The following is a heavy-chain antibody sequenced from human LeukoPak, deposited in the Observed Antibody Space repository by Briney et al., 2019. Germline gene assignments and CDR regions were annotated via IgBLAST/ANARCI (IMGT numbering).Heavy chain of an antibody. CDR3: AKRSYFGSGTFWYYYGLDV. CDR1: GFTFNNYA. J-gene: IGHJ6*02. CDR2: ISGTGGST. D-gene: IGHD3-10*01. Sequence: GGSLRLSCAASGFTFNNYAMIWVRQTPAKGLEWVSTISGTGGSTYYAASVKGRFTISRDNSKNTLCLQMDSLRVEDTAVYYCAKRSYFGSGTFWYYYGLDVWGQGTTVTVSS. V-gene: IGHV3-23*01.